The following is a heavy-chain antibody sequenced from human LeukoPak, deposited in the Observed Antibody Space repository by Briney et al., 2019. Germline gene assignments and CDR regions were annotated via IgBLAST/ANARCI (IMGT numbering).Heavy chain of an antibody. CDR3: ARYHSWYYFDY. J-gene: IGHJ4*02. V-gene: IGHV1-18*04. CDR1: GYTFTSYY. CDR2: ISAYNGNT. D-gene: IGHD6-13*01. Sequence: ASVKVSCKASGYTFTSYYMHWVRQAPGQGLEWMGWISAYNGNTNYAQKLQGRVTMTTDASTSTAYMELRSLRSDDTAVYYCARYHSWYYFDYWGQGTLVTVSS.